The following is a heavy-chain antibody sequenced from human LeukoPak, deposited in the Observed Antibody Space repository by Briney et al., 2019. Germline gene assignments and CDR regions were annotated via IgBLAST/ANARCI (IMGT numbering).Heavy chain of an antibody. D-gene: IGHD5-12*01. CDR3: ARQRKWLRYFDY. J-gene: IGHJ4*02. CDR2: INPNSGGT. CDR1: GYTFTGYY. V-gene: IGHV1-2*02. Sequence: ASVKVSCKASGYTFTGYYMHWVRQAPGQGLEWMGWINPNSGGTNYAQKFQGRVTMTRDTSISTAYMELSRLRSDDTAVYYCARQRKWLRYFDYWGQGTLVTVSS.